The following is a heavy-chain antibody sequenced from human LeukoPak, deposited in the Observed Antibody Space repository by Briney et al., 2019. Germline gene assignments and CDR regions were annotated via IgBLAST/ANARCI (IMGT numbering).Heavy chain of an antibody. CDR3: AKMRNSYGTGGYFDY. V-gene: IGHV3-23*01. Sequence: GGSLRLSCAASGFTFSSYAMSWGRQAPGKGLEWVSAISGSGGSTYYADSVKGRFTISRDNSKNTLYLQMNSLRAEDTAVYYCAKMRNSYGTGGYFDYWGQGTLVTVSS. CDR1: GFTFSSYA. CDR2: ISGSGGST. D-gene: IGHD5-18*01. J-gene: IGHJ4*02.